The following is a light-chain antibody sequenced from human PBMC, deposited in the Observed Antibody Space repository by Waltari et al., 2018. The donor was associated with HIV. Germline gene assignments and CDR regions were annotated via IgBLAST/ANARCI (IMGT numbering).Light chain of an antibody. CDR3: CSYAGSSTLV. V-gene: IGLV2-23*02. CDR2: EVS. J-gene: IGLJ2*01. Sequence: QSALTTPASVSGSPGQSITISCTGTSSDVGSYTLASWYPQHPGKAPKLMIYEVSKRPSGVSNRFSGSKSGNTASLTISGLQAEDEADYYCCSYAGSSTLVFGGGTKLTVL. CDR1: SSDVGSYTL.